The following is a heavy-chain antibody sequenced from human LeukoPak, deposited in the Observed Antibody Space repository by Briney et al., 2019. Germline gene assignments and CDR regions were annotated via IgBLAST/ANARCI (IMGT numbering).Heavy chain of an antibody. V-gene: IGHV1-2*06. J-gene: IGHJ4*02. CDR1: GYTFTGYY. CDR2: ITPNSGDT. Sequence: ASVKVSCKTSGYTFTGYYVHWVRQAPGQGLEWMGRITPNSGDTIYAQRFQGGATMTRDTSISAAYMELSSLTSDDTASYYCARDLVGGIWSAGFWGQGTLVTVSS. D-gene: IGHD3-3*01. CDR3: ARDLVGGIWSAGF.